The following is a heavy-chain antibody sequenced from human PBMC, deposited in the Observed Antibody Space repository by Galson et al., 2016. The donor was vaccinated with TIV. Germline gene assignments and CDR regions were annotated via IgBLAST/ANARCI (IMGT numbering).Heavy chain of an antibody. J-gene: IGHJ4*02. D-gene: IGHD5-24*01. CDR1: GFTFKNFG. V-gene: IGHV3-33*01. CDR3: ARDPGLNAYNTHPYYFDS. Sequence: SLRLSCAASGFTFKNFGMPWVRQAPGKGLEWVAVIWYDGNHKFYAASVKGRFTISRDNSKTTLSLQMNSLSAEETAVYYCARDPGLNAYNTHPYYFDSWGQGTLVTVSS. CDR2: IWYDGNHK.